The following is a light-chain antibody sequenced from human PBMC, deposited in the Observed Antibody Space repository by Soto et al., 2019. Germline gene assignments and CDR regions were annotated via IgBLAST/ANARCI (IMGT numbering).Light chain of an antibody. Sequence: DIQMTQSPSSLSASVGDRVTITCRASEDISNYLAWYQQKPGKVPKLLIYGASTLQSGVPSRFSGSGYGTDFTLTISSLQTEDVSTYYCQNYNRSPWTFGQWTKVESK. J-gene: IGKJ1*01. V-gene: IGKV1-27*01. CDR3: QNYNRSPWT. CDR1: EDISNY. CDR2: GAS.